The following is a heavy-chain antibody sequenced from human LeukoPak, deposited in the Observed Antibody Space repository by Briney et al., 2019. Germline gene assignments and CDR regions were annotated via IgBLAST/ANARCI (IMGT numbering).Heavy chain of an antibody. J-gene: IGHJ4*02. CDR3: ARGDHIAVAGMGDY. D-gene: IGHD6-19*01. CDR2: ISSSSSYI. CDR1: GFTFSSYS. V-gene: IGHV3-21*01. Sequence: GGSLRLSCAASGFTFSSYSMNWVRQAPGKGLEWVSSISSSSSYIYYADSVKGRFTISRDNAKNSLYLQMNSLRAEDTAVYYCARGDHIAVAGMGDYWGQGTLVTVSS.